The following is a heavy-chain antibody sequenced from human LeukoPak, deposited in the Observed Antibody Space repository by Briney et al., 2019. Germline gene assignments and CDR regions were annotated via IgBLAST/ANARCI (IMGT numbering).Heavy chain of an antibody. V-gene: IGHV1-2*02. CDR2: INPNSGGT. Sequence: ASVKVSCKASGYTFTGYYMHWVRQAPGQGLEWMGWINPNSGGTNYAQKFQGRVTMTRDTSISTAYMELSRLRSDDTAVYYCARSAHFGIAAAGTSFDYRGQGTLVTVSS. CDR3: ARSAHFGIAAAGTSFDY. J-gene: IGHJ4*02. D-gene: IGHD6-13*01. CDR1: GYTFTGYY.